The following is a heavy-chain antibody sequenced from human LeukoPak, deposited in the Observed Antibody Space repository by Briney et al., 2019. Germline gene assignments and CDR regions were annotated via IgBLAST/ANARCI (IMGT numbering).Heavy chain of an antibody. CDR3: ARGYRGITVDY. CDR2: INSDGSST. J-gene: IGHJ4*02. D-gene: IGHD1-14*01. Sequence: GGSLRLSCAASGFTFSSYCMHWVRQAPGKGLGWVSRINSDGSSTNYADSVKGRFTISRDNDKNTLYLQMNSMRAEDTAVYYCARGYRGITVDYWGQGTLVTVSS. CDR1: GFTFSSYC. V-gene: IGHV3-74*01.